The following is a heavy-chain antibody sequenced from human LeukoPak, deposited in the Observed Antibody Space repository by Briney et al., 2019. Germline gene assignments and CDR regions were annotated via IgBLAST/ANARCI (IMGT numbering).Heavy chain of an antibody. CDR3: ARNPRGGYYDSSGPLDY. Sequence: GASVKVSCRASGYTFTRFGISWVRQAPGQGLEWMGIINPSGGSTSYAQKFQGRVTMTRDTSTSTVYMELSSLRSEDTAVYYCARNPRGGYYDSSGPLDYWGQGTLVTVSS. D-gene: IGHD3-22*01. V-gene: IGHV1-46*01. CDR1: GYTFTRFG. J-gene: IGHJ4*02. CDR2: INPSGGST.